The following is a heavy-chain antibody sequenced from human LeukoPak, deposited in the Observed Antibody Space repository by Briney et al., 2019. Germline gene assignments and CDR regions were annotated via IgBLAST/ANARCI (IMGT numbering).Heavy chain of an antibody. CDR2: IRYDGSNK. CDR1: GFTFSSYG. J-gene: IGHJ5*02. V-gene: IGHV3-30*02. Sequence: GGSLRLSCAASGFTFSSYGMHWVRQAPGEGLEWVAFIRYDGSNKYYADSVKGRFTISRDNSKNTLYLQMNSLRAEDTAAYYCAKDVYYYGSGSYFGWFDPWGQGTLVTVSS. CDR3: AKDVYYYGSGSYFGWFDP. D-gene: IGHD3-10*01.